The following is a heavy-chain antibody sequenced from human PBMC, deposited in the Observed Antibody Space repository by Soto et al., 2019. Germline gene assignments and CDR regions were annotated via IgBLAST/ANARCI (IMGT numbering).Heavy chain of an antibody. V-gene: IGHV4-39*01. CDR2: IYYSGST. CDR1: GSSISSSSYY. J-gene: IGHJ6*02. D-gene: IGHD5-12*01. CDR3: ERRHFEATTRYYYYYYCMDA. Sequence: PSETLSLTCTVSGSSISSSSYYWGWIRQPKGKGLEWIGSIYYSGSTYYNPSLKSRVTISVHTSKNQFSLKLSSVTAAETAVYYCERRHFEATTRYYYYYYCMDAWGQGTRITVSS.